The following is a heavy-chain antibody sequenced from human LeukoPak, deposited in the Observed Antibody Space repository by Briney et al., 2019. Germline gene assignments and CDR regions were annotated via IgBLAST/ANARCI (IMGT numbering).Heavy chain of an antibody. V-gene: IGHV3-30*03. D-gene: IGHD1-14*01. CDR2: ISYDGSNK. CDR3: ARGAGNPAPRYFDY. Sequence: PGGSLRLSCAASGFTFSSYGMHWVRQAPGKGLEWVAVISYDGSNKYYADSVKGRFTISRDNSKNSLYLQMNSLRAEDTAVYYCARGAGNPAPRYFDYWGQGTLVTVSS. J-gene: IGHJ4*02. CDR1: GFTFSSYG.